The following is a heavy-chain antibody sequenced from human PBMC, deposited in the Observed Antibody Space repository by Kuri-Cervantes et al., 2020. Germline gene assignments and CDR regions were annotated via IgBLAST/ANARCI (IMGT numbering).Heavy chain of an antibody. Sequence: GGSLRLSCAASGFTFSNAWMSWVRQAPGKGLEWVGRIKSKTDGGTTDYAAPVKGRFTISRDDSKNTLYLQMNSLRAEDTAVYYCAKDPPDTVAGGYYYYYMDVWGKGTTVTVSS. CDR1: GFTFSNAW. J-gene: IGHJ6*03. D-gene: IGHD4-11*01. CDR2: IKSKTDGGTT. V-gene: IGHV3-15*01. CDR3: AKDPPDTVAGGYYYYYMDV.